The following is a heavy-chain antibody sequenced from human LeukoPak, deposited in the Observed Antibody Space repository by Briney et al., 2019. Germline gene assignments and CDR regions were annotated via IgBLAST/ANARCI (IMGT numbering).Heavy chain of an antibody. Sequence: VASVKVSCKASGYTFTSYGISWVRQAPGQGLEWMGRISAYNGNTNYAQKLQGRVTMTTDTSTSTAYMELRSLRSDDTAVYYCARAGEDVLLVPAPVGGSPYNYFDPWGQGTLVTVSS. CDR2: ISAYNGNT. CDR1: GYTFTSYG. J-gene: IGHJ5*02. V-gene: IGHV1-18*01. D-gene: IGHD2-2*01. CDR3: ARAGEDVLLVPAPVGGSPYNYFDP.